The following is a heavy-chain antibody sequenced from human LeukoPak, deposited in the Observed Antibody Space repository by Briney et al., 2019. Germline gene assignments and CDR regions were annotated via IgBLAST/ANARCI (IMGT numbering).Heavy chain of an antibody. V-gene: IGHV1-69*04. D-gene: IGHD1-1*01. CDR3: AREKMEVGYYGLDV. CDR2: IIPILNIP. CDR1: GYTFTNYG. Sequence: ASVKVSCRASGYTFTNYGINWVRQAPGQGLEWMGRIIPILNIPNYAQKLQGRVTIAADKSTSTAYMELSSLRSDDTAVYYCAREKMEVGYYGLDVWGQGTTVTVSS. J-gene: IGHJ6*02.